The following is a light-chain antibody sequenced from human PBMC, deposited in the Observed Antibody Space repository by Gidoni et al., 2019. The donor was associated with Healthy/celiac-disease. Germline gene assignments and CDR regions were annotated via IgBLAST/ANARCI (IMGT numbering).Light chain of an antibody. CDR3: QQRSNWPLLT. CDR1: QSVISY. Sequence: EIVLTLSPATLSLSPGERATLSCRASQSVISYLAWYQQKPGQAPRLLIYDASNRATGIPARFSGSGSGTDFTLTISSLEPEDFAVYYCQQRSNWPLLTFGGGTKVEIK. CDR2: DAS. J-gene: IGKJ4*02. V-gene: IGKV3-11*01.